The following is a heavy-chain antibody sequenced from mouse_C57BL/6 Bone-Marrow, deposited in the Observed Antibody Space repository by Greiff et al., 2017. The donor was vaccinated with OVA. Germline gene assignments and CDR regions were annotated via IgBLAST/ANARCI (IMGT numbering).Heavy chain of an antibody. Sequence: VQLQQPGAELVKPGASVKLSCKASGYTFTSYWMQWVKQRPGQGLAWIGEIDPSDSYTNYNQKFKGKATLTVDTSSSTAYMQLSSLTSEDSAVYYCAREGFYRDYYAMDYWGQGTSVTVSS. D-gene: IGHD2-14*01. CDR3: AREGFYRDYYAMDY. CDR1: GYTFTSYW. V-gene: IGHV1-50*01. J-gene: IGHJ4*01. CDR2: IDPSDSYT.